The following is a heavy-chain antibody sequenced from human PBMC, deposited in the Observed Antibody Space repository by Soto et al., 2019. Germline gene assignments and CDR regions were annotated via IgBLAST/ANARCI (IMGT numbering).Heavy chain of an antibody. J-gene: IGHJ6*02. V-gene: IGHV2-70*11. CDR3: ARIDIAVAGDYYYYYGMDV. D-gene: IGHD6-19*01. CDR2: IDWDDDK. Sequence: SGPTLVNPTQTVTLTCTFSGFSLSTSGMCVSWIRQPPGKALEWLARIDWDDDKYYSTSLKTRLTISKDTSKNQVVLTMTNMDPVDTATYYCARIDIAVAGDYYYYYGMDVWGQGTTVTVSS. CDR1: GFSLSTSGMC.